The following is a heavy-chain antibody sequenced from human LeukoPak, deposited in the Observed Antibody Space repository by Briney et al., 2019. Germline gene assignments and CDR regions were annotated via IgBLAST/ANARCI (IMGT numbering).Heavy chain of an antibody. D-gene: IGHD2-15*01. J-gene: IGHJ5*02. CDR3: ARAGAVVDNWFDP. Sequence: VASVKVSCKASGYTFTGYYMHWVRQAPGQGLEWMGWISGSQKLQDRVTMTTDTSTTTAYMELRSLTSDDTAVYYCARAGAVVDNWFDPWGQGTLVTVSS. CDR1: GYTFTGYY. CDR2: ISGS. V-gene: IGHV1-18*04.